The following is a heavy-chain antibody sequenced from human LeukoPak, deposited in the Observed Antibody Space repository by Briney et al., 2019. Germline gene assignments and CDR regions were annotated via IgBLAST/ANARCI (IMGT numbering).Heavy chain of an antibody. D-gene: IGHD3-22*01. CDR1: GYTFRSYG. CDR2: LSYDGSNK. CDR3: AKDYDSSGSHDAFDI. J-gene: IGHJ3*02. V-gene: IGHV3-30*18. Sequence: GRSLRLSCAASGYTFRSYGMHWVRQAPGKGLEWVAFLSYDGSNKYYVDSVKGRFTISRDNSKNTLYLQMNSLRAEDTAVYYCAKDYDSSGSHDAFDIWGQGTMVTVSS.